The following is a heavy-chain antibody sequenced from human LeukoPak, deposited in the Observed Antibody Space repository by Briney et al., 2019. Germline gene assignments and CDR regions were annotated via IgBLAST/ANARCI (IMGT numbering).Heavy chain of an antibody. CDR2: IYPGDSDT. CDR3: ARLAYYYDSSGYRGVYYFDY. V-gene: IGHV5-51*01. CDR1: GYSFTSYW. J-gene: IGHJ4*02. D-gene: IGHD3-22*01. Sequence: GESLKISCKGSGYSFTSYWIGWVRQMPGKGLEWMGIIYPGDSDTRYSPSFQGQVTISADKSIGTAYLQWSSLKASDTAMYYCARLAYYYDSSGYRGVYYFDYWGQGTLVTVSS.